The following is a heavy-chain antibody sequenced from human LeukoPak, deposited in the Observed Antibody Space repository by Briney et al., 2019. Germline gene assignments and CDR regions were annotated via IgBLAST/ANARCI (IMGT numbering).Heavy chain of an antibody. Sequence: ASVKVSCKASGYTFTGYYMHWVRQAPGQGLEWMGWINPNSGGTNYAQKFQGWVTMTRDTSISTAYTELSRLRSDDTAVYYCARGPIGDILTGYLAFDIWGQGTMVTVSS. CDR1: GYTFTGYY. CDR3: ARGPIGDILTGYLAFDI. J-gene: IGHJ3*02. V-gene: IGHV1-2*04. D-gene: IGHD3-9*01. CDR2: INPNSGGT.